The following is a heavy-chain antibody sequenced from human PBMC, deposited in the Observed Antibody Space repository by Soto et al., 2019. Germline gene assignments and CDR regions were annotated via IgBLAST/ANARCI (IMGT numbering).Heavy chain of an antibody. CDR3: ARDGAVAGDSNFDY. CDR1: GYTFTRYA. Sequence: SVKVSCKASGYTFTRYAMYWVRQAPGQRLEWMGWINAGNGNTKYSQKFQGRVTISTDTSASTAYMELSSLRSEDTAVYYCARDGAVAGDSNFDYWGQGTLVTVSS. CDR2: INAGNGNT. V-gene: IGHV1-3*01. D-gene: IGHD6-19*01. J-gene: IGHJ4*02.